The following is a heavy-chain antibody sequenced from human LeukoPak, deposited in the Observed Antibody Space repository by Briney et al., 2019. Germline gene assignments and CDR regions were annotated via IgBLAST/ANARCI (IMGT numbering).Heavy chain of an antibody. CDR2: ISSAGTP. J-gene: IGHJ4*02. CDR1: GFTVSSNY. CDR3: ASGGGYCSSTSCYVSDY. V-gene: IGHV3-66*01. D-gene: IGHD2-2*01. Sequence: GGSLRLSCAASGFTVSSNYMSWVRQAPGKGLEWVSLISSAGTPYYADSVKGRFTISRDNSKKTLYLQMNSLRAEDTAVYYCASGGGYCSSTSCYVSDYWGQGTLVTVSS.